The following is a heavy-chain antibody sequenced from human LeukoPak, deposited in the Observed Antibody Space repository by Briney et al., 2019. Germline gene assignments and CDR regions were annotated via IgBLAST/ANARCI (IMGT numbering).Heavy chain of an antibody. Sequence: GVSLRLSSAASGFTFRNYAMTWVRQAPGKGLEWVAAISAGGGNTYYADFVKGRLIVSRDNSKNTLYLQMNGLRAEDTALYYCAKDRSAIITWSDYWGQGTLVTVSS. CDR1: GFTFRNYA. CDR3: AKDRSAIITWSDY. D-gene: IGHD3-22*01. J-gene: IGHJ4*02. CDR2: ISAGGGNT. V-gene: IGHV3-23*01.